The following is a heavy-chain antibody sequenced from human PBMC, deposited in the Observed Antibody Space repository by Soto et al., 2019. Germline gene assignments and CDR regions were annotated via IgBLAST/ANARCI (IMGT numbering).Heavy chain of an antibody. CDR2: INPNSGGT. CDR1: GYTFTGYY. Sequence: AASVKVSCKASGYTFTGYYMHWVRQAPGQGLEWMGWINPNSGGTNYAQKFQGRVTMTRDTSISTAYMELSRLRSDDTAVYYCAREGFIGGYYYGMDVWGQGNTVTVSS. CDR3: AREGFIGGYYYGMDV. J-gene: IGHJ6*02. D-gene: IGHD1-26*01. V-gene: IGHV1-2*02.